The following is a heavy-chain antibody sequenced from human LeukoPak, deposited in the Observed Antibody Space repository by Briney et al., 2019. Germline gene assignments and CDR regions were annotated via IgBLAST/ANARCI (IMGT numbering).Heavy chain of an antibody. J-gene: IGHJ4*02. CDR1: GGSISSYY. Sequence: PSETLSLTCTVSGGSISSYYWSWIRQAPGEGLEWIGHIYYSGSTTYNPSLKSRVTISVDTSKKQFSLRVKSVTAADTAVYYCARVGSMVRGNYYFDSWGQGTLITVAS. D-gene: IGHD3-10*01. CDR2: IYYSGST. V-gene: IGHV4-59*01. CDR3: ARVGSMVRGNYYFDS.